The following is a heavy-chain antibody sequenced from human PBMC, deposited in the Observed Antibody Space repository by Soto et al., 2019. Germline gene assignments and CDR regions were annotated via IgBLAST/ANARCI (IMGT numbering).Heavy chain of an antibody. CDR3: TTDASQNLQTDCSSTSCYGYYYYMDV. J-gene: IGHJ6*03. D-gene: IGHD2-2*01. Sequence: GGSLRLSCAASGFTFSNAWMSWVRQAPGKGLEWVGRIKSKTDGGTTDYAAPVKGRFTISRDDSKNTLYLQMNSLKTEDTAVYYCTTDASQNLQTDCSSTSCYGYYYYMDVWGKGTTVTVSS. CDR2: IKSKTDGGTT. CDR1: GFTFSNAW. V-gene: IGHV3-15*01.